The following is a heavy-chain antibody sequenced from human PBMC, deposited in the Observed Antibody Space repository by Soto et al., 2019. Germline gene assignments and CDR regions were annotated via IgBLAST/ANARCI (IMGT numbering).Heavy chain of an antibody. Sequence: QVQLVQSGAEVKKPESPVKVSCKAPGGTFSTYAISWVRQAPGQGLEWMGGMIPMFGTANYAQRFQDRVTITADESTNTVYMELSSLRSEDTAVYFCASGIQLWLRRINNGYSGWGQGTLVTVSS. D-gene: IGHD5-18*01. CDR2: MIPMFGTA. J-gene: IGHJ4*02. CDR1: GGTFSTYA. V-gene: IGHV1-69*12. CDR3: ASGIQLWLRRINNGYSG.